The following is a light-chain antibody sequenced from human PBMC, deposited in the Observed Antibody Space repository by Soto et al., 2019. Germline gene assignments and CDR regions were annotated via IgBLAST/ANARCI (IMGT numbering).Light chain of an antibody. Sequence: DIQMTQSPSTLSASVGDRVTITCRASESIDSWLAWHQQKPGRAPKLLLSKASSLESGVPSRFSGSGFGTEFTLTISSLQADDFATYYCQQYNSYRAFGQGTKVEI. CDR2: KAS. CDR3: QQYNSYRA. CDR1: ESIDSW. J-gene: IGKJ1*01. V-gene: IGKV1-5*03.